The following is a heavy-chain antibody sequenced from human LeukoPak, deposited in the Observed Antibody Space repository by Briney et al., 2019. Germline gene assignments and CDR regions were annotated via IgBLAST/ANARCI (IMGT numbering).Heavy chain of an antibody. J-gene: IGHJ4*02. Sequence: GGSLRLSCGASGFTFSTYWMHWVRQAPGKGLVWVSGINGDGTSTTYVDSVKGRFTISRDNAKNTLYLQMNGLRAEDTAVYYCASDQEREYTGYDPFDYWGQGTLVTVSS. CDR2: INGDGTST. V-gene: IGHV3-74*01. CDR3: ASDQEREYTGYDPFDY. CDR1: GFTFSTYW. D-gene: IGHD5-12*01.